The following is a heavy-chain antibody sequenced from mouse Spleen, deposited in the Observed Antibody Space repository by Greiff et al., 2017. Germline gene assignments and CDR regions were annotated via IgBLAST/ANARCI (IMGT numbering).Heavy chain of an antibody. CDR2: INPNNGGT. J-gene: IGHJ3*01. Sequence: VQLKESGPELVKPGASVKITCKASGYTFTDYNMDWVKQSHGKSLEWIGDINPNNGGTIYNQKFKGKATLTVDKSSSTAYMELRSLTSEDTAVYYCARGRDYYDYDGGPFAYWGQGTLVTVSA. CDR1: GYTFTDYN. V-gene: IGHV1-18*01. CDR3: ARGRDYYDYDGGPFAY. D-gene: IGHD2-4*01.